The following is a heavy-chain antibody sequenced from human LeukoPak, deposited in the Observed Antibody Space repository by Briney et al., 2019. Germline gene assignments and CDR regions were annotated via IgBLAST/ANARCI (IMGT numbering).Heavy chain of an antibody. CDR1: GGSISHYY. CDR3: ARLYSSSLGRVFDY. CDR2: IYNSGST. Sequence: SETLSLTCSVSGGSISHYYWSWIRQPPGKGLEWIGYIYNSGSTNYNPSLKSRVTISVDTSKNQFSLKLSSVTAADTAVYYCARLYSSSLGRVFDYWGQGTLVTVSS. J-gene: IGHJ4*02. D-gene: IGHD4-11*01. V-gene: IGHV4-59*01.